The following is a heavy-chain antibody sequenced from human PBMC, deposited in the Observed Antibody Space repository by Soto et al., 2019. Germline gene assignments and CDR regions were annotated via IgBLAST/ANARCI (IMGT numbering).Heavy chain of an antibody. CDR2: IWYDGSNK. CDR3: AAVLRYFDWFRGN. Sequence: QVQLVESGGGVVQPGRSLRLSCAASGFTFSSYDMHWVRQAPGKGLEWVAVIWYDGSNKYYADSVKGRFTISRDNSKNTLYLQMISLRAEDTAVYYCAAVLRYFDWFRGNWGQGTLVTVSS. D-gene: IGHD3-9*01. J-gene: IGHJ4*02. CDR1: GFTFSSYD. V-gene: IGHV3-33*01.